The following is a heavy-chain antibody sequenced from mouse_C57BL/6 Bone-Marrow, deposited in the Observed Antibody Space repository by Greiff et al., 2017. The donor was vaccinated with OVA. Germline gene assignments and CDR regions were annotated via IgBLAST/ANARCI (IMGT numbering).Heavy chain of an antibody. V-gene: IGHV1-15*01. CDR1: GYTFTDYE. D-gene: IGHD2-5*01. CDR2: IDPETGGT. CDR3: TRSYSNSGDFDY. J-gene: IGHJ2*01. Sequence: QVQLKQSGAELVRPGASVTLSCKASGYTFTDYEMHWVKQTPVHGLEWIGAIDPETGGTAYHQKFQGKAILTADKSSSTAYMELRSLTSEDSSVYYCTRSYSNSGDFDYWGQGTTLTVSS.